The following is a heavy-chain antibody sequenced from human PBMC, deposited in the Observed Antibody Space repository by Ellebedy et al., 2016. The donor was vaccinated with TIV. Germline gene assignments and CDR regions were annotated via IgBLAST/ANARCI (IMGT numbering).Heavy chain of an antibody. CDR1: GYTFTSYY. Sequence: ASVKVSXXASGYTFTSYYMHWVRQAPGQGLEWMGIINPSGGSTSYAQKLQGRVTMTTDTSTSTAYMELRSLRSDDTAVYYCARTTYYYDSSGYPPLPFDYWGQGTLVTVSS. V-gene: IGHV1-46*01. CDR3: ARTTYYYDSSGYPPLPFDY. D-gene: IGHD3-22*01. J-gene: IGHJ4*02. CDR2: INPSGGST.